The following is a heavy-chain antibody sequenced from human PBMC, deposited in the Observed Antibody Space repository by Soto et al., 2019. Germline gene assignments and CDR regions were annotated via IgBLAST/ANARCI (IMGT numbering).Heavy chain of an antibody. CDR1: GYTFTSYG. J-gene: IGHJ4*02. Sequence: QVHLVQSGAEVKKPGASVKVSCKASGYTFTSYGITWVRQAPGQGLEWMGWISAPNGNTHYAQKLQGRVIVTRDTSKSTAYLGLTRLSSDGTAVYYCARGRDGEYLGQGAPVTGSS. V-gene: IGHV1-18*01. CDR2: ISAPNGNT. CDR3: ARGRDGEY. D-gene: IGHD3-10*01.